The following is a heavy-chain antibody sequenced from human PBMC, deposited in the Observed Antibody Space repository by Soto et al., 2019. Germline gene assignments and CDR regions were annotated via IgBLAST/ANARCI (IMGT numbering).Heavy chain of an antibody. V-gene: IGHV1-46*03. CDR1: GYTFTSYY. D-gene: IGHD3-3*01. CDR3: ARSFRVVPDLRGVGWFDP. CDR2: INPSGGST. J-gene: IGHJ5*02. Sequence: ASVKVSCKASGYTFTSYYMHWVRQAPGQGLEWMGIINPSGGSTSYAQKFQGRVTMTRDTSTSTVYMELSSLRSEDTAVYYCARSFRVVPDLRGVGWFDPWGQGTLVTVSS.